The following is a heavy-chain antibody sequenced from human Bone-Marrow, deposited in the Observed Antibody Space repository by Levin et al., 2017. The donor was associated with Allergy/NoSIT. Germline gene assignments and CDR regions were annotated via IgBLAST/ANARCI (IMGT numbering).Heavy chain of an antibody. CDR1: GFTFGNYG. CDR2: ISYDGSNK. D-gene: IGHD2-2*02. V-gene: IGHV3-30*18. J-gene: IGHJ4*02. Sequence: PGGSLRLSCAASGFTFGNYGMHWVRQAPGKGLEWVALISYDGSNKHYADSVKGRFTISRDDSKNTLYLQVDTLRAEDTAIYYCAKGRSAITNSCYNYWGQGTLVTVSS. CDR3: AKGRSAITNSCYNY.